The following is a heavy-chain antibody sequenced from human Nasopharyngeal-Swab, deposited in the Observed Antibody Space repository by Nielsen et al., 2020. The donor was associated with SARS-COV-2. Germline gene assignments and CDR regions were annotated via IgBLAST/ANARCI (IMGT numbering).Heavy chain of an antibody. V-gene: IGHV4-31*03. CDR1: GGSISSGGYY. D-gene: IGHD1-1*01. CDR3: AIQNDVRKKTNWFDP. J-gene: IGHJ5*02. CDR2: IYYSGST. Sequence: SETLSLTCTVSGGSISSGGYYWSWIRQHPGKGLERIGYIYYSGSTYYNPSLKSRVTISVDTSKNQFSLKLSSVTAADTAVYYCAIQNDVRKKTNWFDPWGQGTLVTVSS.